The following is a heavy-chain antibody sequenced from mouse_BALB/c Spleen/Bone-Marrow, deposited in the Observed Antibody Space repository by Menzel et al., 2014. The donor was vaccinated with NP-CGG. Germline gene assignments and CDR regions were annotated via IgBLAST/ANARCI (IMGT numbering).Heavy chain of an antibody. D-gene: IGHD1-1*01. CDR2: IDPSDSYT. CDR1: SYTFTSYW. V-gene: IGHV1-69*02. J-gene: IGHJ2*01. Sequence: QVQLQQSGAELVKPGASVKLSCKASSYTFTSYWMHRVKQRPGQGLEWIGEIDPSDSYTNYNQKFKGKATLTVDKSSSTAYMQLSSLTSEDSAVYYCARDSITTVVATDYWGQGTTLTVSS. CDR3: ARDSITTVVATDY.